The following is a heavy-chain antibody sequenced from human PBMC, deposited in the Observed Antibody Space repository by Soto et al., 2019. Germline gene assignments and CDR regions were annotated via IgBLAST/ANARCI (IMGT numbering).Heavy chain of an antibody. J-gene: IGHJ4*02. CDR2: ISYDGSNK. CDR1: GFTFSSYA. V-gene: IGHV3-30-3*01. D-gene: IGHD6-6*01. CDR3: ASLKYSRSSRAN. Sequence: QVQLVESGGGVVQPGRSLRLSCAASGFTFSSYAMHWVRHAPGKGLEWVAVISYDGSNKYYADSVKGRFTISRNNSKNTLYLQMNSLRAEDTAVYYCASLKYSRSSRANWGQGTLVTVSS.